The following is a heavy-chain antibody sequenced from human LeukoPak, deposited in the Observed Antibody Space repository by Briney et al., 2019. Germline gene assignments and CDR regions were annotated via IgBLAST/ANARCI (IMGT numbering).Heavy chain of an antibody. CDR3: AREPPVTSCYDY. D-gene: IGHD2-2*01. J-gene: IGHJ4*02. Sequence: GGSLRLSCAASGFTFSDYNMNWVRHAPGKGLEWVSFINSRSDTIYYADSVRGRFTISRDNAKNTLYLQMNSLRAEDTAVYYCAREPPVTSCYDYWGQGTLVTVSS. V-gene: IGHV3-48*04. CDR2: INSRSDTI. CDR1: GFTFSDYN.